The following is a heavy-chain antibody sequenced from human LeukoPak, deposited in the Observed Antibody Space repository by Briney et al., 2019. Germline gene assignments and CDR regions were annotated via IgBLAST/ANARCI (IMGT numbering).Heavy chain of an antibody. CDR2: IYNSGST. D-gene: IGHD5-18*01. J-gene: IGHJ4*02. V-gene: IGHV4-31*03. CDR1: GGSISSGGYY. Sequence: SQTLSLTCTVSGGSISSGGYYWSWIRQHPGKGLEWIGHIYNSGSTYYNPSLKSRVTISVDTSKNQFSLKLTSVTAADTVVYYCARGRYSYGWNDYWGQGTLVTVSS. CDR3: ARGRYSYGWNDY.